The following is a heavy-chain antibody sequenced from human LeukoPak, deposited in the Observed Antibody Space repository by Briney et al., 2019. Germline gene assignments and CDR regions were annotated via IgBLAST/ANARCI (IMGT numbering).Heavy chain of an antibody. CDR3: ARGRGTAYYDFWSGYPNWFDP. V-gene: IGHV4-59*11. CDR1: GGSISSHY. Sequence: SETLSLTCTVSGGSISSHYGSWIRQPPGKGLEWIGYIYYSGSTNYNPSLKSRVTISVDTSKNQFSLKLSSVTAADTAVYYCARGRGTAYYDFWSGYPNWFDPWGQGTLVTVSS. D-gene: IGHD3-3*01. CDR2: IYYSGST. J-gene: IGHJ5*02.